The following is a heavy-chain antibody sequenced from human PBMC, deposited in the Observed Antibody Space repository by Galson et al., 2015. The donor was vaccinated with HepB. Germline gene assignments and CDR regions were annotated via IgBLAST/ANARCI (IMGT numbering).Heavy chain of an antibody. D-gene: IGHD3-10*01. CDR3: AKAGGFGELLSYYIDY. Sequence: SLRLSCAASGFTFSSYGMHWVRQAPGKGLEWVAVISYDGSNKYYADSVKGRFTISRDNSKNTLYLQMDSLRAEDTAVYYCAKAGGFGELLSYYIDYWGQGTLVTVSS. V-gene: IGHV3-30*18. CDR2: ISYDGSNK. J-gene: IGHJ4*02. CDR1: GFTFSSYG.